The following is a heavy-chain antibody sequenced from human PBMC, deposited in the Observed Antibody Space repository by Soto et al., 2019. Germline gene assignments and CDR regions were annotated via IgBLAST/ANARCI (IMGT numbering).Heavy chain of an antibody. CDR2: ISYDGTNK. J-gene: IGHJ6*02. V-gene: IGHV3-30*18. Sequence: QVQLVESGGGEVQPGRSLTISCAASGFTFSTYGMHWVRQTPGKGLEWVAVISYDGTNKFYSDSVKVLFNISRDNFKNKLTLQMNSLRADDTAVYSCAKDLPSYGDYDYYCYGMDVWGLGTRVTVSS. CDR1: GFTFSTYG. D-gene: IGHD4-17*01. CDR3: AKDLPSYGDYDYYCYGMDV.